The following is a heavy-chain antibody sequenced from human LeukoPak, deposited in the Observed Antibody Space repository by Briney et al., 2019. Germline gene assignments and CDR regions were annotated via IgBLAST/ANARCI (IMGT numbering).Heavy chain of an antibody. D-gene: IGHD2-15*01. CDR2: ISYDGSNK. CDR3: TRGKGDQGWY. CDR1: GFTFSSYA. J-gene: IGHJ4*02. V-gene: IGHV3-30*04. Sequence: PGGSLRLSCAASGFTFSSYAMHWVRQAPGKGLEWVAVISYDGSNKYYADSVKGRFTISRDNSKNTLYLQMNSLKTEDTAVYYCTRGKGDQGWYWGQGTLVTVSS.